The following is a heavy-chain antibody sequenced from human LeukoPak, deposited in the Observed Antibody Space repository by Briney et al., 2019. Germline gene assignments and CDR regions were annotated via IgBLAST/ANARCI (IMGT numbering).Heavy chain of an antibody. J-gene: IGHJ6*03. CDR1: GGSISSYY. Sequence: SETLSLTCTVSGGSISSYYWSWIRQPAGKGLEWIGRIYTSGSTNYNPSLKSRVTMSVDTSKNRFSLKLSSVTAADTAVYYCARSSVRGVIYYMDVWGKGTTVTVSS. D-gene: IGHD3-10*02. CDR3: ARSSVRGVIYYMDV. CDR2: IYTSGST. V-gene: IGHV4-4*07.